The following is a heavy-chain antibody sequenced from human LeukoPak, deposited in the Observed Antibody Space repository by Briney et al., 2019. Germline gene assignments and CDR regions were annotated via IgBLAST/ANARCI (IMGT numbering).Heavy chain of an antibody. CDR1: GFTFSSFG. J-gene: IGHJ6*03. Sequence: GGSLRLSCAASGFTFSSFGMSWVRQAPGKGLEWVSAISSTGGTAYYADSVKGRFTISRDNSKNTLYLQMNSLRAEDTAIYYCAKNGDRGAYCSGGSCYPYYYYNMDVWGKGTTDTISS. CDR3: AKNGDRGAYCSGGSCYPYYYYNMDV. CDR2: ISSTGGTA. D-gene: IGHD2-15*01. V-gene: IGHV3-23*01.